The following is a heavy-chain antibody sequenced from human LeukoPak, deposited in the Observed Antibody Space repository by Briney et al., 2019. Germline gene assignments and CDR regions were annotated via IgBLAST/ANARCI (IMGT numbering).Heavy chain of an antibody. CDR1: GFTFSDYY. CDR3: AGSRHSHAFLPFDAFDI. D-gene: IGHD5-18*01. V-gene: IGHV3-11*01. J-gene: IGHJ3*02. Sequence: GGSLRLSCAASGFTFSDYYMGWIRQAPGKGLEWVSYISSSGSTIYYADSVKGRFTISRDNAKNSLYLQMNSLRAEDTAVYYCAGSRHSHAFLPFDAFDIWGQGTMVTVSS. CDR2: ISSSGSTI.